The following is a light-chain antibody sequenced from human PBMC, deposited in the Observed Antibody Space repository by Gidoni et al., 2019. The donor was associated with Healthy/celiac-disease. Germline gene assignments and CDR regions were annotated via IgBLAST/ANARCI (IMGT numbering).Light chain of an antibody. CDR2: VAS. V-gene: IGKV3-20*01. CDR1: QSVSSTY. CDR3: QQYGSSPFP. Sequence: EIVLTQSPGTLSLSPGERATLSCRASQSVSSTYLAWYQQNPGQAPRLLIYVASSMATGIPDRFSGSGSGTDFTLTISRLEPEDFAVYYCQQYGSSPFPFGPGPNVDIK. J-gene: IGKJ3*01.